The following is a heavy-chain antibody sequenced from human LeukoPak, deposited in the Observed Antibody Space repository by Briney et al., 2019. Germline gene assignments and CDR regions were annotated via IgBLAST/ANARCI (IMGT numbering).Heavy chain of an antibody. J-gene: IGHJ4*02. CDR3: AGDLHSYYYDSSGYHY. V-gene: IGHV1-18*01. D-gene: IGHD3-22*01. Sequence: ASVKVSCKASGYTFTSYGISWVRQAPGQGLGWMGWISAYNGNTNYAQRLQGRVTMTTDTSTSTAYMELRSLRSDDTAVYYCAGDLHSYYYDSSGYHYWGQGTLVTVSS. CDR1: GYTFTSYG. CDR2: ISAYNGNT.